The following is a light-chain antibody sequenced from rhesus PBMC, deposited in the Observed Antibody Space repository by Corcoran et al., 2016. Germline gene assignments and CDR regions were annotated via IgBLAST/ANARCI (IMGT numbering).Light chain of an antibody. CDR2: RAS. CDR1: QDISDW. CDR3: QQHDTSPYS. J-gene: IGKJ2*01. V-gene: IGKV1-69*01. Sequence: DIQMTQSPSSLSASVGDRVTISCRASQDISDWMAWYQQKQGKTPKLLIYRASSLETGVPSRFSGVGSGTVFPITISILQPADIATYYCQQHDTSPYSFGQGTKVEIK.